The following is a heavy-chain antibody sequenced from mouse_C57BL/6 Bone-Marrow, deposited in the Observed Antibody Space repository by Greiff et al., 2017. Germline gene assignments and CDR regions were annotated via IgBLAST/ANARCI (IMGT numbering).Heavy chain of an antibody. CDR3: TTSGDYYGSSSYFDY. D-gene: IGHD1-1*01. CDR2: IDPENGDT. V-gene: IGHV14-4*01. Sequence: VQLQQSGAELVRPGASVTLSCTASGFNIKDDYMHWVKQRPEQGLAWIGWIDPENGDTEYASKFLGQATITADPSSNTAYLQLSSLTSEDTAVYYCTTSGDYYGSSSYFDYWGQGTTLTVSS. CDR1: GFNIKDDY. J-gene: IGHJ2*01.